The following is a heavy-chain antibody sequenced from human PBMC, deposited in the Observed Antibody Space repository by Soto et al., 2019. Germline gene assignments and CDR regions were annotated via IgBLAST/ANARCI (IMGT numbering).Heavy chain of an antibody. D-gene: IGHD6-19*01. Sequence: PGGSLRLSCEASGFIFSDFGMHWVRQAPGKGLEWVAVISYDGNNKYYADSVKGRFTISRDNSKNTLYLQMNSLRAEDTAVYYCARVLAVAGSDAFDIWGQGTMVTVSS. J-gene: IGHJ3*02. CDR2: ISYDGNNK. CDR3: ARVLAVAGSDAFDI. CDR1: GFIFSDFG. V-gene: IGHV3-30*03.